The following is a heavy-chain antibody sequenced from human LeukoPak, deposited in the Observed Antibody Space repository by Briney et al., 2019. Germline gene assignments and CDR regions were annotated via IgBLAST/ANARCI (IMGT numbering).Heavy chain of an antibody. CDR2: TSGSGGNT. D-gene: IGHD6-19*01. J-gene: IGHJ4*02. Sequence: GGSLRLSCAASGFTFSTYGMHWVRQAPGKGLEWVSVTSGSGGNTYYADSVKGRFTISRDNSKNTLYLQMNSLRAEDTAIYYCAKDGKGAPVAGTGYFDYWGQGTLVTVSS. CDR3: AKDGKGAPVAGTGYFDY. V-gene: IGHV3-23*01. CDR1: GFTFSTYG.